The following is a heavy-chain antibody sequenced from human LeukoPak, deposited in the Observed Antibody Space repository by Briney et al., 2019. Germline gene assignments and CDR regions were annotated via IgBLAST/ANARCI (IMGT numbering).Heavy chain of an antibody. CDR2: INPDGSST. J-gene: IGHJ4*02. V-gene: IGHV3-74*01. CDR3: ARDPHPGIAAAGTPFDY. D-gene: IGHD6-13*01. Sequence: HPGGSLRLSCAASGFTLSNYWMYWVRQAPGKGLVGASRINPDGSSTDYADSVKGRFTISRDNAKNSLYLQMNSLRAEDTAVYYCARDPHPGIAAAGTPFDYWGQGTPVTVSS. CDR1: GFTLSNYW.